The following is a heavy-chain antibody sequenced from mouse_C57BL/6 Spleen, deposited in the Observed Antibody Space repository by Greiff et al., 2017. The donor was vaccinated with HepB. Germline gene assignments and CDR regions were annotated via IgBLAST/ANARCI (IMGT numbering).Heavy chain of an antibody. Sequence: QVQLQQPGAELVRPGTSVKLSRKASGYTFTSYWMHWVKQRPGQGLEWIGVIDPSDSYTNYNQKFKGKATLTVDTSSSTAYMQLSSLTSEDSAVYYCARGGSKGAWFAYWGQGTLVTVSA. CDR1: GYTFTSYW. V-gene: IGHV1-59*01. J-gene: IGHJ3*01. D-gene: IGHD1-3*01. CDR2: IDPSDSYT. CDR3: ARGGSKGAWFAY.